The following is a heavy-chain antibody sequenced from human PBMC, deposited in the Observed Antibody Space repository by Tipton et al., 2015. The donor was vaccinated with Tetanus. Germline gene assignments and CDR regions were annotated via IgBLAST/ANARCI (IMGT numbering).Heavy chain of an antibody. D-gene: IGHD2-15*01. CDR3: ARAHCSDGVCNFDF. Sequence: QLVQSGGEVKKPGESLKISCKGSGYIFTNYWIGWVRQKPGKGLEWMGIIYPGASDTRYSPSCQCQVTISVDKSINTAYLQWSSLKASDTSMFYCARAHCSDGVCNFDFWGQGALVTVAS. J-gene: IGHJ4*02. CDR1: GYIFTNYW. V-gene: IGHV5-51*01. CDR2: IYPGASDT.